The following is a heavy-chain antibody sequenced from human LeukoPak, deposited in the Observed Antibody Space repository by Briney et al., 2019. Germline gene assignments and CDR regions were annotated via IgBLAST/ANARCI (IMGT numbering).Heavy chain of an antibody. CDR1: RNDH. CDR2: ISADGIGK. D-gene: IGHD3-22*01. Sequence: GGSLRLSCAPSRNDHSHWVRQGPGKGLGWVAGISADGIGKDYADSVEGRVTISRDNSKNTFYLQMNRLRAEDTAIYYCARELGSSGSAAYFAYRGKGPLVPVPS. V-gene: IGHV3-30*04. CDR3: ARELGSSGSAAYFAY. J-gene: IGHJ4*02.